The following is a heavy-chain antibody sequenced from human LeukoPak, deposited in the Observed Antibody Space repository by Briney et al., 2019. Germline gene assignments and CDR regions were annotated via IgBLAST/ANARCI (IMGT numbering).Heavy chain of an antibody. CDR3: ARLRYYYDSSGSCFDY. V-gene: IGHV1-18*01. CDR1: GYTFTSYG. D-gene: IGHD3-22*01. CDR2: ISAYNGNT. J-gene: IGHJ4*02. Sequence: ASVKVSRKASGYTFTSYGISWVRQAPGQGLEWMGWISAYNGNTNYAQKLQGRVTMTTDTSTSTAYMELRSLRSDDTAVYYCARLRYYYDSSGSCFDYWGQGTPVTVSS.